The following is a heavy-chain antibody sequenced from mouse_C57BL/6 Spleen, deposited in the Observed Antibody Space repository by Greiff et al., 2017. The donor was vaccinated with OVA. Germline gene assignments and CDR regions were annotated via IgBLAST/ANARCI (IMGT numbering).Heavy chain of an antibody. Sequence: VQLQESGAELVKPGASVKISCKASGYAFSSYWMNWVKQRPGKGLEWIGQIYPGDGDTNYNGKFKGKATLTADKSSSTAYMQLSSLTSEDSAVYFCARVTTAEPLRYFDVWGTGTTVTVSS. D-gene: IGHD1-2*01. V-gene: IGHV1-80*01. CDR3: ARVTTAEPLRYFDV. J-gene: IGHJ1*03. CDR1: GYAFSSYW. CDR2: IYPGDGDT.